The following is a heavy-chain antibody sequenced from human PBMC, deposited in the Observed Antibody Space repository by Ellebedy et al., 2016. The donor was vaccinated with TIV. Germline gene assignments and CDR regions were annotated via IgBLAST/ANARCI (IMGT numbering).Heavy chain of an antibody. CDR3: ARDPGGDYGDYIADY. J-gene: IGHJ4*02. V-gene: IGHV3-9*01. Sequence: SLKISCAASGFTFDDYAMHWVRQAPGMGLEWVSGISWNSGSIGYEDSVKGRFTVSRDNAKNSLYLQMNSLRAEDTAVYYCARDPGGDYGDYIADYWGQGTLVTVSS. CDR1: GFTFDDYA. CDR2: ISWNSGSI. D-gene: IGHD4-17*01.